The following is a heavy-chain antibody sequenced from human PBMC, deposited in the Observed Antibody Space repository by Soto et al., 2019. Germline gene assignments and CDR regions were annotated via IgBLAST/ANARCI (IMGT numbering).Heavy chain of an antibody. V-gene: IGHV1-3*01. Sequence: ASVKVSCKASGYTFTSYAMHWVRQAPGQRLEWMGWINAGNGNTKYSQKFQGRVTITRDTSASTAYMELSSLRSEDTAVYYCARGGSSWRHFDYWGQGTLVTVSS. D-gene: IGHD6-13*01. CDR3: ARGGSSWRHFDY. CDR1: GYTFTSYA. CDR2: INAGNGNT. J-gene: IGHJ4*02.